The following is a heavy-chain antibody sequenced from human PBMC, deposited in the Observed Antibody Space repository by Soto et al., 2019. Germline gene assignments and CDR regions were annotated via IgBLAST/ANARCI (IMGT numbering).Heavy chain of an antibody. CDR2: INPNSGGT. CDR3: AVSGVTVTTDPMDV. CDR1: GYTFTGYY. J-gene: IGHJ6*02. D-gene: IGHD4-17*01. Sequence: ASLKVSCNASGYTFTGYYMHWVRQAPGQGLEWMGWINPNSGGTNYAQKFQGRVTMTRDTSISTAYMELSRLRSDDTAVYYCAVSGVTVTTDPMDVWGQGTTVTVSS. V-gene: IGHV1-2*02.